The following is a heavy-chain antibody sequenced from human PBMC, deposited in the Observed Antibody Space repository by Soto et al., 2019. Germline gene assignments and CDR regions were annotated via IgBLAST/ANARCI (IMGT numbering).Heavy chain of an antibody. J-gene: IGHJ6*02. V-gene: IGHV1-46*01. CDR3: ARDRVYGAHYYYGMDV. CDR2: INPSSGST. D-gene: IGHD4-17*01. Sequence: QVQLVQSGAEVKKPGASVKVSCKASGYSFTRYYMHWVRQAPGQGLEWMGIINPSSGSTNYAQKFPGRVTMNRDMSTNTVYMEMSSLRSEATAVYYCARDRVYGAHYYYGMDVWGQGTTVTVSS. CDR1: GYSFTRYY.